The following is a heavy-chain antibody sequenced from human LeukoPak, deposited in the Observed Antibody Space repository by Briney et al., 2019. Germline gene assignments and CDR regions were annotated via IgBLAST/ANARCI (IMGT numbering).Heavy chain of an antibody. CDR3: ARGPGYCSSTSCYTWFDP. V-gene: IGHV4-38-2*02. J-gene: IGHJ5*02. Sequence: SETLSLTCTVSGYSISSGYYWGWIRQPPGKGLEWIGSIYHSGSTYYNPSLKRRVTISVDTSKNQFSLKLSSVTAADTAVYYCARGPGYCSSTSCYTWFDPWGQGTLVTVSS. CDR2: IYHSGST. D-gene: IGHD2-2*02. CDR1: GYSISSGYY.